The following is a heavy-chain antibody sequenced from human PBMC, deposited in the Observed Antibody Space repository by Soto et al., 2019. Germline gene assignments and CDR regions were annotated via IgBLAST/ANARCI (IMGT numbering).Heavy chain of an antibody. Sequence: GGSLRLSCAASGFTFSDYYMSWIRQAPGKGLEWVSYISSSGSTIYYADSVKGRFTISRDTSKNTLYLQMNNLGADDTAVYYCARDWNDKKDYWGQGTLVTVSS. D-gene: IGHD1-1*01. J-gene: IGHJ4*02. V-gene: IGHV3-11*04. CDR2: ISSSGSTI. CDR1: GFTFSDYY. CDR3: ARDWNDKKDY.